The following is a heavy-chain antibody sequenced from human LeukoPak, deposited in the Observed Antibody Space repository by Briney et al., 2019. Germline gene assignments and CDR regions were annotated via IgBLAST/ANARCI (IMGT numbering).Heavy chain of an antibody. Sequence: PGGSLRLSCAASGFTVSSNYLSWVRQAPGKGLEWVSVIYSGGSTYYADSVKGRFTISRDNSKNTLYLQMNSLRAEDTAVYYCARAPASGDYFDYWGQGTLVTVSS. CDR3: ARAPASGDYFDY. CDR1: GFTVSSNY. CDR2: IYSGGST. D-gene: IGHD4-17*01. J-gene: IGHJ4*02. V-gene: IGHV3-66*01.